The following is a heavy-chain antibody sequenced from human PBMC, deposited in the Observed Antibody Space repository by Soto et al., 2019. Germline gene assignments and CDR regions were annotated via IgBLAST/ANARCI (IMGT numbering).Heavy chain of an antibody. CDR2: VNGGGDIT. CDR3: ARGHFGVTMDV. D-gene: IGHD3-3*01. Sequence: GGSLRLSCAASEFTFSSYSMIWVRQAPGKGLEWVSGVNGGGDITYYADSVKGRFTISRDNSKNTLYLQMNSLRAEDTAVFYCARGHFGVTMDVWGQGTTVTVPS. CDR1: EFTFSSYS. V-gene: IGHV3-23*01. J-gene: IGHJ6*02.